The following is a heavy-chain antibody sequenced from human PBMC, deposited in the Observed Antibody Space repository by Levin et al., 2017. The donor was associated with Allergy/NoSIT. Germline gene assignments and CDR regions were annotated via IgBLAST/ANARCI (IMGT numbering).Heavy chain of an antibody. CDR1: GGSISSDSHY. J-gene: IGHJ5*02. CDR2: IYFTGST. V-gene: IGHV4-39*01. D-gene: IGHD6-13*01. CDR3: ARRIAGEYNWFDP. Sequence: NPSETLSLTCNVSGGSISSDSHYWSWIRQPPGKGLEWIGNIYFTGSTKYKSSLKSRVTISVDTSKNQFSLKLSSVTAADTAVYYCARRIAGEYNWFDPWGQGTLVTVSS.